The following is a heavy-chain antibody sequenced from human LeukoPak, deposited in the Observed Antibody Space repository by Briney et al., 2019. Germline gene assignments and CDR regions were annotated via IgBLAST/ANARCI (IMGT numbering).Heavy chain of an antibody. CDR1: GFTFSSYG. CDR2: ISYDGSNK. J-gene: IGHJ4*02. Sequence: SGGSLRLSCAASGFTFSSYGMHWVRRAPGKGLEWVAVISYDGSNKYYADSVKGRFTISRDNSKNTLYLQMNSLRAEDTAVYYCAKEWELLFYFDYWGQGTLVTVSS. V-gene: IGHV3-30*18. D-gene: IGHD1-26*01. CDR3: AKEWELLFYFDY.